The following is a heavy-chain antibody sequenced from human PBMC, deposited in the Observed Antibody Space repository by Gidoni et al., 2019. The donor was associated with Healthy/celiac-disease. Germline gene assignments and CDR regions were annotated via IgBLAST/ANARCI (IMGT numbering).Heavy chain of an antibody. CDR2: ISSNGITI. V-gene: IGHV3-11*01. CDR3: ARTKLELGRYYYYGMDV. Sequence: QVQLVESGGGLVKPGGSLRPSCAASGFTFSDYYMCWIRQAPGQGLEWVSYISSNGITIYDADSVKGRFTISRDNAKNSLYLQMNSLRAKDTAVYYCARTKLELGRYYYYGMDVWGQGTTVTVSS. D-gene: IGHD1-7*01. CDR1: GFTFSDYY. J-gene: IGHJ6*02.